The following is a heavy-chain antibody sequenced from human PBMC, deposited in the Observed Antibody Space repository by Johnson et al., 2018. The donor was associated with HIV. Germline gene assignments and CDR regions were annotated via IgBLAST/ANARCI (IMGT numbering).Heavy chain of an antibody. CDR3: AKPQGGYSDAFDI. V-gene: IGHV3-74*02. D-gene: IGHD3-22*01. CDR1: GFTFNNYW. CDR2: ITSDGSTT. Sequence: VQLVESGGGLGQPGGSPRLSCVDSGFTFNNYWMHWVRQAPGKGPVWVSRITSDGSTTDYADSVQGRFTITRDNAKNTLYLQMNSLRAEDTAVYYCAKPQGGYSDAFDIWGQGTMVTVSS. J-gene: IGHJ3*02.